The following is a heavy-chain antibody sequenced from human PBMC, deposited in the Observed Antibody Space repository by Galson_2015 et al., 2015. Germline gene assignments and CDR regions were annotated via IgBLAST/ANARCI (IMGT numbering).Heavy chain of an antibody. V-gene: IGHV3-21*01. CDR1: GFPFSSYT. J-gene: IGHJ4*02. D-gene: IGHD2-21*01. CDR2: ISGRSTFI. CDR3: TRHLVIASGSPEF. Sequence: SLRLSCAASGFPFSSYTMNWVRQAPGKGLQWVSSISGRSTFIFYSDSVKGRFTISRDNAKNSLSLQMNSLRGDDTAVYYCTRHLVIASGSPEFWGQGTLVAVSS.